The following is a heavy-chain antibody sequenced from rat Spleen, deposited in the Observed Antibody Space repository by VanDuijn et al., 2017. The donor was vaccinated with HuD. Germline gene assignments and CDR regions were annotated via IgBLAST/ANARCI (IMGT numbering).Heavy chain of an antibody. CDR3: ARRHYGYTDYFDY. V-gene: IGHV5-25*01. CDR2: ISTSGGST. CDR1: GFTFSNYD. Sequence: EVQLVESGGGLVQPGRSLKLSCAASGFTFSNYDMAWVRQAPTKGLEWVASISTSGGSTYYRDSVKGRFTISRDNAKSTLSLQMDSLRSEDTATYYCARRHYGYTDYFDYWGQGVMVTVSS. D-gene: IGHD1-9*01. J-gene: IGHJ2*01.